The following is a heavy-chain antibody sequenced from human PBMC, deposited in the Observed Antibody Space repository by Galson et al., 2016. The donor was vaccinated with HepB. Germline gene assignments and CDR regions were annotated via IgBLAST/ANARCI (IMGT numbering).Heavy chain of an antibody. D-gene: IGHD4-17*01. CDR2: VSYSGNT. Sequence: SETLSLTCTVSGGSMRSSYWNWIRQAPEKGLEWIGYVSYSGNTNYNPSLMSRVTISVDMSKNQFSLKMSSVTAEDTAVYYCARDRDATTVNWYFDLWGRGTLVSVSS. CDR3: ARDRDATTVNWYFDL. V-gene: IGHV4-59*01. J-gene: IGHJ2*01. CDR1: GGSMRSSY.